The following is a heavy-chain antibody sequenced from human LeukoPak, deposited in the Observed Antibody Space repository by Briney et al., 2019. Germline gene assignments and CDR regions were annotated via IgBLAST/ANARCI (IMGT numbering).Heavy chain of an antibody. CDR2: MNPNSGDT. J-gene: IGHJ4*02. CDR3: ARGKSGSYYRKIDY. D-gene: IGHD1-26*01. CDR1: GYTFTSYD. Sequence: ASVKVSCKASGYTFTSYDINWVRQATGQGLEWMGWMNPNSGDTGYAKKFQGRVTMTRNTSISTAYMELSSLRSEDTAVYYCARGKSGSYYRKIDYWGQATLVTVSS. V-gene: IGHV1-8*01.